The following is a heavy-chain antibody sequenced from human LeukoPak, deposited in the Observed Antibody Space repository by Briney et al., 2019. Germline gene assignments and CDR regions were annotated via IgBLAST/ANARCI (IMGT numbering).Heavy chain of an antibody. D-gene: IGHD5-18*01. Sequence: AGGSLRLSCAISGFTFGRYAMYWVRQAPGKGREWVSYISAGGSSIYYADSVKGRFTISRDNAKNSLYLQMNSLRAEDTTVYYCARGGNYGYLWNAFDIWGQGTMVTVSS. CDR3: ARGGNYGYLWNAFDI. CDR2: ISAGGSSI. V-gene: IGHV3-48*03. CDR1: GFTFGRYA. J-gene: IGHJ3*02.